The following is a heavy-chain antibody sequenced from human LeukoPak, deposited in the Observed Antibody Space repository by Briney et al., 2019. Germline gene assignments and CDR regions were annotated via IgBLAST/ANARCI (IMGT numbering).Heavy chain of an antibody. Sequence: ASVKVSCKASGYTFTSYDINWVRQATGQGLEWMGWMNPNSGNTGYAQKLQGRVTMTGNTSISTAYMELSSLRSEDTAVYYCARATYYYGSGSWFDAFDIWGQGTMVTVS. D-gene: IGHD3-10*01. CDR1: GYTFTSYD. CDR3: ARATYYYGSGSWFDAFDI. CDR2: MNPNSGNT. J-gene: IGHJ3*02. V-gene: IGHV1-8*01.